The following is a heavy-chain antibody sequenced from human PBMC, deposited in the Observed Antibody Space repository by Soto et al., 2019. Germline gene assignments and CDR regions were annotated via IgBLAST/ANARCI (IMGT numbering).Heavy chain of an antibody. CDR1: GFTFSSYA. D-gene: IGHD2-2*01. CDR3: AKQGVVPAASWFDP. J-gene: IGHJ5*02. CDR2: ISGSGGST. V-gene: IGHV3-23*01. Sequence: GGSLRLSCASSGFTFSSYAMSLVRQAPGKGLEWVSAISGSGGSTYYADSVKGRFTISRDNSKNTLYLQMNSLRAEDTAVYYCAKQGVVPAASWFDPWGQGTLVTVSS.